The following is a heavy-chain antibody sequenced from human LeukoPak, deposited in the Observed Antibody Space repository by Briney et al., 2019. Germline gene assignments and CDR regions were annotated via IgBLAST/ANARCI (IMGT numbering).Heavy chain of an antibody. D-gene: IGHD5-12*01. V-gene: IGHV3-11*01. J-gene: IGHJ4*02. CDR2: ISSSGSTI. Sequence: GGSLRLSCAASGFTFSDYYMSWIRQAPGKGLEWVSYISSSGSTIYYADSVKGRFTISRDNSKNTLYLQMNSLRAEDTAVYYCAKDYSGYDADYFDYWGQGTLVTVSS. CDR1: GFTFSDYY. CDR3: AKDYSGYDADYFDY.